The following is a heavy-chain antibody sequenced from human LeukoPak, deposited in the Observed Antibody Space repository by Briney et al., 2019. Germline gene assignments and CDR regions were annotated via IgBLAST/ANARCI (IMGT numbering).Heavy chain of an antibody. CDR1: GGSISSYY. CDR3: ARDSGRTTIFGVVTPSDAFDI. Sequence: PSATLSFTCTVSGGSISSYYWSWIRQPAGKGLEWIGRIYTSGSTNYNPSLKSRVTMSVDTSKNQFSLKLSSVTAADTAVYYCARDSGRTTIFGVVTPSDAFDIWGQGTMVTVSS. CDR2: IYTSGST. V-gene: IGHV4-4*07. J-gene: IGHJ3*02. D-gene: IGHD3-3*01.